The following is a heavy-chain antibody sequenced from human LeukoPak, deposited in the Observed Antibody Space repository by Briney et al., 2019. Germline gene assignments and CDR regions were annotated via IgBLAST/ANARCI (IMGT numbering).Heavy chain of an antibody. D-gene: IGHD5-24*01. CDR2: IKQDGSEK. J-gene: IGHJ4*02. Sequence: GGSLRLSCAASGITVSSYWMSWVRQAPGKGLEWVANIKQDGSEKYYVDSVKGRFTISRDNAKNSLYLQMNSLRAEDTAVYYCARYGGGVEMATSFDYWGQGTLVTVSS. CDR1: GITVSSYW. V-gene: IGHV3-7*01. CDR3: ARYGGGVEMATSFDY.